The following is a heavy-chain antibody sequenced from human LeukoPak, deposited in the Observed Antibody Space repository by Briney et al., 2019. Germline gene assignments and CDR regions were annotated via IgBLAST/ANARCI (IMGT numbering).Heavy chain of an antibody. J-gene: IGHJ4*02. CDR3: ASGGSTTVTTEVYYFDY. D-gene: IGHD4-17*01. CDR2: INPNSGGT. V-gene: IGHV1-2*02. Sequence: ASVKVSCKASGYTFTGYYIHWVRQAPGQGLEWMGWINPNSGGTDYAQKLQGRVTMTRDTSISTAYMELSRLRSDDTAVYYCASGGSTTVTTEVYYFDYWGQGTLVTVSS. CDR1: GYTFTGYY.